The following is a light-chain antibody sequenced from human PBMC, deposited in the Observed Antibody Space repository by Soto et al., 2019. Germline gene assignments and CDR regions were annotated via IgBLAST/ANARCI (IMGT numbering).Light chain of an antibody. Sequence: QSVLSQPASMTRLPEQSIKIPCTAVMSDIGLYNYVSWYQHHPGKAPKLLISEVNVRPSGLSDRFSASKAGNTASLTISGLQPEDEAYYYCSSLSTTSTPIVFGSGTKVTVL. CDR2: EVN. J-gene: IGLJ1*01. CDR1: MSDIGLYNY. V-gene: IGLV2-14*01. CDR3: SSLSTTSTPIV.